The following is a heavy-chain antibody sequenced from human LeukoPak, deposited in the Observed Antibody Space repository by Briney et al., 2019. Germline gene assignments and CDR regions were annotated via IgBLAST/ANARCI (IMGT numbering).Heavy chain of an antibody. CDR3: ARAYYYGSGTFDI. J-gene: IGHJ3*02. CDR2: IYYTGST. CDR1: GGSISPYY. V-gene: IGHV4-59*07. Sequence: PSDTLSLTCTVSGGSISPYYWSWVRQPPGKGLEWIGYIYYTGSTYYNPSLKSRVTISVDTSKNQFSLKLSSVTAADTAVYYCARAYYYGSGTFDIWGRGTLVTVSS. D-gene: IGHD3-10*01.